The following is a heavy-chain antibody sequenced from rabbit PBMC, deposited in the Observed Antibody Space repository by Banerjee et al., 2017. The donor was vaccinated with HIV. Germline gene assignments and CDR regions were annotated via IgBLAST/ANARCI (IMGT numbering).Heavy chain of an antibody. CDR1: GIDFSSYG. J-gene: IGHJ4*01. V-gene: IGHV1S45*01. CDR2: INTSSGDT. D-gene: IGHD6-1*01. CDR3: ARDERDAAHGGYGYGGFDL. Sequence: QEQVVESGGGLVTLGGSLKLSCKASGIDFSSYGISWVRQAPGKGLEWIACINTSSGDTVYATWAKGRFTISKASSNTVTLQMTSLTAADTATYFCARDERDAAHGGYGYGGFDLWGPGTLVPVS.